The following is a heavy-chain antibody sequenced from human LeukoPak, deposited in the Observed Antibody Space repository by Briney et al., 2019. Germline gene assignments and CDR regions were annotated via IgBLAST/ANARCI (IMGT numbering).Heavy chain of an antibody. CDR3: ARVPRSRDAFDI. Sequence: SQTLSHTCTVSGGSISSGGYYWSWIRQHPGKGLEWIGYIYYSGSTYYNPSLKSRVTISVDTSKNQFSLKLSSVTAADTAVYYCARVPRSRDAFDIWGQGTMVTVSS. CDR1: GGSISSGGYY. J-gene: IGHJ3*02. CDR2: IYYSGST. V-gene: IGHV4-31*03.